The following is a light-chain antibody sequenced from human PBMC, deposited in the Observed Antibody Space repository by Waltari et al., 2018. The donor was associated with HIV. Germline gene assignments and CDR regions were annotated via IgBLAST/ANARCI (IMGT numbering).Light chain of an antibody. Sequence: QSALTQPASVSGSPGQSITIPCTGTRSDVGDYNFVSWYHQHPGRTPKLIICWVIRRPRVVSNRFSVPKSGKAASLTMARLEAGDWADSSCGSYTNTTTSGVCGGGTKLTVL. CDR3: GSYTNTTTSGV. CDR1: RSDVGDYNF. J-gene: IGLJ2*01. CDR2: WVI. V-gene: IGLV2-14*01.